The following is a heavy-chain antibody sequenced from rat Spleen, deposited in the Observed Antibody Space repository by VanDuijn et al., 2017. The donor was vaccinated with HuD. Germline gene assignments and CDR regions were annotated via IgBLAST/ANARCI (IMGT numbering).Heavy chain of an antibody. V-gene: IGHV5-17*01. CDR1: GFSFTNYG. Sequence: EVQLVESGGGLVQPGKSLKFSCAASGFSFTNYGMAWVRQAPTKGLEWVATISNDGSSTYYRDSVKGRFTISRDNAKSTLYLQMNSLRSEDTATYYCARHRGMMVVITPFDYWGQGVMVTVSS. D-gene: IGHD1-12*02. CDR2: ISNDGSST. J-gene: IGHJ2*01. CDR3: ARHRGMMVVITPFDY.